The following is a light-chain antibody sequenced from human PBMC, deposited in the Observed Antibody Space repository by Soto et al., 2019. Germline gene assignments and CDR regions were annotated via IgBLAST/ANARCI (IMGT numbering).Light chain of an antibody. Sequence: EIVLTQSPGTLSLSPGERATLSCRASQSVSNDYLAWYQQKPGQAPRLLIYGASNRATGIPARFSGSGSGTEFTLTISSLQSEDFAVYYCQQYDNWALTFGGGTKVDIK. CDR1: QSVSND. J-gene: IGKJ4*01. CDR2: GAS. CDR3: QQYDNWALT. V-gene: IGKV3D-15*01.